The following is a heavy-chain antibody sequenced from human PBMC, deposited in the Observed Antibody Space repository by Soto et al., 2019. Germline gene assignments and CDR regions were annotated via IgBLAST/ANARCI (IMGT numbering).Heavy chain of an antibody. CDR1: GYTFPSDA. J-gene: IGHJ3*02. V-gene: IGHV1-3*01. Sequence: ASVKGSCKASGYTFPSDAMHWVRQAPGQRLEWMGWINAGNGNTKYSQKFQGRVTITRDTSASTAYMELSSLRSEDTAVYYCARNSYYYDSSGYGAFDIWGQGTMVTVS. CDR3: ARNSYYYDSSGYGAFDI. D-gene: IGHD3-22*01. CDR2: INAGNGNT.